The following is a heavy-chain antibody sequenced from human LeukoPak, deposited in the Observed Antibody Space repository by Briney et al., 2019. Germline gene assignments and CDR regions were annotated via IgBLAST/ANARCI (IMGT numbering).Heavy chain of an antibody. Sequence: SGGSLRLSCAASGLTFDDYAMHWVRQAPGKGLEWVSLISGDGGSTYYADSVKGRFTISRDNSKNSLYLQMNSLRTEDTALYYCAKDFGYSSGWYLGGYYYYGMDVWGQGTTVTVSS. CDR3: AKDFGYSSGWYLGGYYYYGMDV. D-gene: IGHD6-19*01. CDR1: GLTFDDYA. J-gene: IGHJ6*02. CDR2: ISGDGGST. V-gene: IGHV3-43*02.